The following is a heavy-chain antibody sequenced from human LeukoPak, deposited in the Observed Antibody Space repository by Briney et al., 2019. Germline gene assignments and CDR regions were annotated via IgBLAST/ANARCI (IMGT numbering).Heavy chain of an antibody. CDR2: ISYDGSNK. D-gene: IGHD5-24*01. CDR3: AKEEAGRDGYKFDY. Sequence: GGSLRLSCAGSGFTFSSYGMHWVRQAPGKGLEWVAVISYDGSNKYYADSVKGRFTISRDNSKNTLYLQMNSLRAEDTAVYYCAKEEAGRDGYKFDYWGQGTLVTVSS. V-gene: IGHV3-30*18. CDR1: GFTFSSYG. J-gene: IGHJ4*02.